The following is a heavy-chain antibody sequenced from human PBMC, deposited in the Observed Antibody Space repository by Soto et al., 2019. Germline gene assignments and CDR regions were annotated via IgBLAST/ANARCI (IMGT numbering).Heavy chain of an antibody. CDR2: IYYSGST. Sequence: QVQLQESGPGLVKPSQTLSLTCTVSGGSISSGGYSWSWIRQHPGKGLEWIVYIYYSGSTYYNQSLKSRVTISVDTSKTQFSRKLSSVTAADTAVYYCASAKVERPAAQYYYYDYGMDVWGQGTTVTVSS. D-gene: IGHD2-2*01. CDR3: ASAKVERPAAQYYYYDYGMDV. CDR1: GGSISSGGYS. V-gene: IGHV4-31*03. J-gene: IGHJ6*02.